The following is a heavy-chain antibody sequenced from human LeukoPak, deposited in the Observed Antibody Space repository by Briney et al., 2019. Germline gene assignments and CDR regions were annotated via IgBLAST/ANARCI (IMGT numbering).Heavy chain of an antibody. V-gene: IGHV1-46*01. Sequence: ASVKVSCKASGYTFTNYFMHWVRQAPGQGLEWMGIINPSGGSTSYAQKFQGRVTITADESTSTAYMELSSLRSEDTAVYYCARGPVPAAIHLSFDYWGQGTLVTVSS. CDR1: GYTFTNYF. D-gene: IGHD2-2*01. CDR3: ARGPVPAAIHLSFDY. J-gene: IGHJ4*02. CDR2: INPSGGST.